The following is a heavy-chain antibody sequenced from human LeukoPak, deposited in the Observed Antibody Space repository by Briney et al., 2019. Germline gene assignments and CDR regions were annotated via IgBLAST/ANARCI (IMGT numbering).Heavy chain of an antibody. J-gene: IGHJ5*02. D-gene: IGHD6-13*01. Sequence: PSETLSLTCTVSGGSINNHNYYWGWIRQPPGKGLEWIGNIYYSGSTYYNPSLKSRVTISLDTSKNQFSLRLTSVTAADTAVYYCARHSGGAFGVSSSLNWFDPWGQGTLVTVSS. CDR1: GGSINNHNYY. CDR3: ARHSGGAFGVSSSLNWFDP. CDR2: IYYSGST. V-gene: IGHV4-39*01.